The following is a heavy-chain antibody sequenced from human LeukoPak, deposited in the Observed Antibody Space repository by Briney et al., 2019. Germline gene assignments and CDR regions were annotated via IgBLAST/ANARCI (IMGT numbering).Heavy chain of an antibody. CDR3: ARATDAIFDWFDS. V-gene: IGHV4-30-4*01. CDR2: MYYSGST. D-gene: IGHD2-21*02. J-gene: IGHJ5*01. CDR1: GGSVSGGNYF. Sequence: SETLSLTCTVSGGSVSGGNYFWTWIRQLPGKGLEWIGYMYYSGSTYYNPSLKSRVIISVDPSKNQFTLKLTSVSAADTAMYYCARATDAIFDWFDSWGQGTLVTVSS.